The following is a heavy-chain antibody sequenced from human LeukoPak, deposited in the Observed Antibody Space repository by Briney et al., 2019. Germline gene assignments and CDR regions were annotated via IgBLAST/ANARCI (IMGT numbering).Heavy chain of an antibody. J-gene: IGHJ6*03. D-gene: IGHD2-21*01. CDR3: AREAHYCGGDCYDYMDV. Sequence: PSETLSLTCAVYGGSFSGYYWSWIRQPPGKGLEWIGEINHSGSTNYNPSLKSRVTISVDTSKNQFSLKLSSVTAADTAVYYCAREAHYCGGDCYDYMDVWGKGTTVTVSS. CDR1: GGSFSGYY. CDR2: INHSGST. V-gene: IGHV4-34*01.